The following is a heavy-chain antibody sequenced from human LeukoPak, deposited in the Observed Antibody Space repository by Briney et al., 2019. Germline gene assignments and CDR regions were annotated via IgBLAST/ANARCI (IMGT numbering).Heavy chain of an antibody. V-gene: IGHV3-66*01. CDR3: SRDPHFAVIVGK. CDR1: GFTVSSNY. CDR2: IYSGGST. J-gene: IGHJ4*02. D-gene: IGHD3-22*01. Sequence: GGSLRLSCAASGFTVSSNYMSWVRQAPGKGLDWVSVIYSGGSTYYADSVKGRFTISRDNSKNTLYLQMNSLRAEDTAVYYCSRDPHFAVIVGKWGQGTLVTVSS.